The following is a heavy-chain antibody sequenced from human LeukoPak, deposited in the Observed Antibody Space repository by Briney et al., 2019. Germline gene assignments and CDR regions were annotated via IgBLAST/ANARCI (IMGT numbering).Heavy chain of an antibody. CDR3: AREFGY. Sequence: GGSLRLSCAASGFTFSSYAMHWVRQAPGKGLEWVAVISYDGSNKYYADSVKGRFTISRDNSKNTLYLQMNSLRAEDTAVYYCAREFGYWGQGTLVTVSS. CDR2: ISYDGSNK. V-gene: IGHV3-30-3*01. J-gene: IGHJ4*02. CDR1: GFTFSSYA.